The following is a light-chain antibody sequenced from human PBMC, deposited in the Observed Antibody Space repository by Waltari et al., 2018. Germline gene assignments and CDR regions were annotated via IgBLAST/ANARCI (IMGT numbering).Light chain of an antibody. CDR3: QQYYSYPFT. Sequence: DIQMTQSPSSLSASVGDTVTITCRASQSFSSSLAWYQQKPGKAPNLLIYSASNLQSGVPSRFSGSKSGTDFTLTISSLQPEDIASYYCQQYYSYPFTFGPGTKLDIK. CDR2: SAS. J-gene: IGKJ3*01. V-gene: IGKV1-27*01. CDR1: QSFSSS.